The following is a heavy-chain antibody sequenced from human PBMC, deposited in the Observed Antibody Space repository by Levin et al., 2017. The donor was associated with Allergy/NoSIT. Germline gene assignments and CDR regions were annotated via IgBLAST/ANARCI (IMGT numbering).Heavy chain of an antibody. J-gene: IGHJ6*02. CDR2: IIPMFGTA. D-gene: IGHD1-20*01. V-gene: IGHV1-69*13. Sequence: ASVKVSCKASGGTFSSSAISWVRQAPGQGLEWMGGIIPMFGTANYAQKFQGRVTITADESTSTAYMELSSLRSEDTAVYYCARVTGTTGLDYYYGMDVWGQGTTVTVSS. CDR3: ARVTGTTGLDYYYGMDV. CDR1: GGTFSSSA.